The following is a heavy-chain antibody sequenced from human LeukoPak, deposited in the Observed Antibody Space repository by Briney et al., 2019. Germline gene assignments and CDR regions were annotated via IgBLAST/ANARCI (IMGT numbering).Heavy chain of an antibody. J-gene: IGHJ4*02. CDR1: GYTSTGYY. V-gene: IGHV1-2*02. D-gene: IGHD6-19*01. CDR3: ARAGYSSGWRPDD. Sequence: GASVKVSCKASGYTSTGYYMHWVRQAPGQGLERMGWINPNSGGTNYAQKFQGRVTMTRDTSISTAYMELSRLRSDDTAVYYCARAGYSSGWRPDDWGQVTLVTVSS. CDR2: INPNSGGT.